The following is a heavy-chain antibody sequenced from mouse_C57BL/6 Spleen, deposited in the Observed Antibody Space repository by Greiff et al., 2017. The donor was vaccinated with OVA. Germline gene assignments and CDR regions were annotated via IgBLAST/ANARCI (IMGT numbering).Heavy chain of an antibody. V-gene: IGHV10-3*01. J-gene: IGHJ3*01. CDR1: GFTFNTYA. D-gene: IGHD2-4*01. CDR3: VRHDYDEGFAY. CDR2: LRSKSSNYAT. Sequence: EVHLVESGGGLVQPKGSLKLSCAASGFTFNTYAMHWVRQAPGKGLEWVARLRSKSSNYATYYADSVKDRFTISRDDSQSMLYLQMNNLKTEDTAMYYCVRHDYDEGFAYWGQGTLVTVSA.